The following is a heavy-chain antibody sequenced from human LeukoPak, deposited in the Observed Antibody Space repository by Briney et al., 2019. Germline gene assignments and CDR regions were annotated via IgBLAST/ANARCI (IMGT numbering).Heavy chain of an antibody. J-gene: IGHJ5*02. CDR1: GYTFTGYY. V-gene: IGHV1-2*02. CDR3: ARVGRTGTTRWFDP. CDR2: INPNSGGT. D-gene: IGHD1-1*01. Sequence: ASVKVSCKASGYTFTGYYMHWLRQAPGQGLEWMGWINPNSGGTNYAQKFQGRVTMTRDTSISTAYMELSRLRSDDTAVYYCARVGRTGTTRWFDPWGQGTLVTVSS.